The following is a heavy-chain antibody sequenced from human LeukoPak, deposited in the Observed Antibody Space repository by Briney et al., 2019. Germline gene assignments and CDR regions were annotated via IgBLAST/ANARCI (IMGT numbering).Heavy chain of an antibody. CDR2: IKQDGSEK. D-gene: IGHD5-24*01. J-gene: IGHJ4*02. CDR1: AFTFSSYS. Sequence: GSLRLSCAASAFTFSSYSMSWVRQAPGKGLEWVANIKQDGSEKYYVDSVKGRFTISRDNAKNSLYLQMNSLRAEDTAVYYCARERDAYAGFDYWGQGTLVTVSS. V-gene: IGHV3-7*01. CDR3: ARERDAYAGFDY.